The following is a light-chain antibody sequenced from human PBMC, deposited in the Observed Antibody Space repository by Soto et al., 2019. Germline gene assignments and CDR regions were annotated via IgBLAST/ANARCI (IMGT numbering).Light chain of an antibody. CDR3: QPYNNWPLT. Sequence: ILLTQSPATLSVSPGERDTLSWRASQSVSSNLAWYQQRTGQPPRLLIYDASNRATGIPARFSGSGSGTDFTLPISRLQSEDFAVYYCQPYNNWPLTFGGGTKVDIK. CDR2: DAS. J-gene: IGKJ4*02. V-gene: IGKV3D-15*01. CDR1: QSVSSN.